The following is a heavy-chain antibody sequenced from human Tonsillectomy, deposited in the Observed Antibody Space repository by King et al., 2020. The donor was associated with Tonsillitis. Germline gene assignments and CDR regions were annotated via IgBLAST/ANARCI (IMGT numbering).Heavy chain of an antibody. V-gene: IGHV4-4*02. D-gene: IGHD3-22*01. Sequence: HVQLQESGPGLVKPSGTLSLTCAVSGVSISSSNWWSWVRQPPGKGLEWIGEIYHSGSTNYNPSLKSRVIISVDKSKTQFSLKLSSVTAADTAGYYCARRTYYDDGSGRDGDAFDIWGQGTMVTVSS. J-gene: IGHJ3*02. CDR1: GVSISSSNW. CDR3: ARRTYYDDGSGRDGDAFDI. CDR2: IYHSGST.